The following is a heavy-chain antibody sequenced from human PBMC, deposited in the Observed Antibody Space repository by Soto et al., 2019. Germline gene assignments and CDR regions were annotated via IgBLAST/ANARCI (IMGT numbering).Heavy chain of an antibody. D-gene: IGHD6-6*01. Sequence: GGSLRLSCAASGITLSNYAMSWVRQAPGEGLEWVSSISGSGGSTYNADSVKGRLTISRDNSKNTVYLHLKSLRVADTAVYYCAKASYSSSFWYFDLWGRGTLVTVSS. V-gene: IGHV3-23*01. J-gene: IGHJ2*01. CDR1: GITLSNYA. CDR2: ISGSGGST. CDR3: AKASYSSSFWYFDL.